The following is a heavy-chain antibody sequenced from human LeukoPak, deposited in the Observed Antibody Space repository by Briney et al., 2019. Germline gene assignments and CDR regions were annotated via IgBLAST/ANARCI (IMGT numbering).Heavy chain of an antibody. V-gene: IGHV4-59*01. Sequence: PSETLSLTCTVSGGSISSYYWSWIRQPPGKGLEWIGYIYYSGSTNYNPSLKSRVTISVDTSKNQFSLKLSSVTAADTAVYYCARMDDSSGYYLFDYWGQGTLVTVSS. CDR3: ARMDDSSGYYLFDY. CDR2: IYYSGST. CDR1: GGSISSYY. D-gene: IGHD3-22*01. J-gene: IGHJ4*02.